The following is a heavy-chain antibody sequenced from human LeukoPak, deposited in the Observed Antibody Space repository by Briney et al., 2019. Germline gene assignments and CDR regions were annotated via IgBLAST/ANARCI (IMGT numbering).Heavy chain of an antibody. CDR1: GFTFSSYA. CDR2: ISYDGSNK. V-gene: IGHV3-30-3*01. D-gene: IGHD6-13*01. Sequence: GGSLRLSCAASGFTFSSYAMHWVRQAPGKGLEWVAVISYDGSNKYYADSVKGRFTISRDNSKNTLYLQMNSLRAEDTAVYYCARDDGLGTAAVDYWGQGTLVTVSS. CDR3: ARDDGLGTAAVDY. J-gene: IGHJ4*02.